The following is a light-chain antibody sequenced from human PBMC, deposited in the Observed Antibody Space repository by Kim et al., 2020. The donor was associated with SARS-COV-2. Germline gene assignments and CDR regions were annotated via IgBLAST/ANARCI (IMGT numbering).Light chain of an antibody. CDR1: QSVDSLF. CDR2: GAS. Sequence: EIVLTQFPGTLSLSPGERATLSCRASQSVDSLFLAWYQQRPGQAPRLLIYGASDRATGIPDRFRGSGSGTDFTLTITSLEPEDFAVYYCQQSDSSFRTFGQGTKVEIK. V-gene: IGKV3-20*01. CDR3: QQSDSSFRT. J-gene: IGKJ1*01.